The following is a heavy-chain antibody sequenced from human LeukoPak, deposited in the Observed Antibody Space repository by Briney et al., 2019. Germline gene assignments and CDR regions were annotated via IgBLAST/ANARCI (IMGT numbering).Heavy chain of an antibody. CDR1: GYTFTGYY. CDR2: INPNSGGT. J-gene: IGHJ5*02. CDR3: ARSNPSSSKNWFDP. D-gene: IGHD6-6*01. Sequence: ASVKVSCKASGYTFTGYYMHWVRQAPGQGLEWMGWINPNSGGTNYAQKFQGRVTMTRDTSISTAYMELSRLRSDDTAVYYCARSNPSSSKNWFDPXGXGTLVTVSS. V-gene: IGHV1-2*02.